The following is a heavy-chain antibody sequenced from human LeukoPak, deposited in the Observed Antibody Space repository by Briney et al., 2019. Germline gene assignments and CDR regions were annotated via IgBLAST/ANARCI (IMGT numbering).Heavy chain of an antibody. CDR2: ISYDGSNK. D-gene: IGHD2-15*01. CDR3: ARDYCSGGSCYMVDY. V-gene: IGHV3-30-3*01. J-gene: IGHJ4*02. CDR1: GFTFSSYA. Sequence: GGSLRLSCAASGFTFSSYAMHWVRQAPGKGLECVAVISYDGSNKYYADSVKGRFTISRDNSKNTLYLQMNSLRAEDTAVYYCARDYCSGGSCYMVDYWGQGTLVTVSS.